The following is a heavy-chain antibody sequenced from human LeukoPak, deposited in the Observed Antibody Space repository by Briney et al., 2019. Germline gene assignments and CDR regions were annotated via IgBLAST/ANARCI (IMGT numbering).Heavy chain of an antibody. V-gene: IGHV3-7*01. D-gene: IGHD6-13*01. CDR2: INRDGSAK. Sequence: GGSLRLSCAASGFTFSSFWVTWVRQAPGKGLEWVANINRDGSAKTYVDSVKGRFIISRGNAKNSVYLRMSSLRAEDTAVYYCATAPAAADSFWGQGTLVAVSS. CDR1: GFTFSSFW. J-gene: IGHJ4*02. CDR3: ATAPAAADSF.